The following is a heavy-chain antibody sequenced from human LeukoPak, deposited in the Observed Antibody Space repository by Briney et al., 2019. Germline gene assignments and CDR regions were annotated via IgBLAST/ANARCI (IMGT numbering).Heavy chain of an antibody. D-gene: IGHD1-1*01. CDR2: IKRSGST. Sequence: PSETLSPTCAVYGGSFSDYYWSWIRQPPGKRLEWIGEIKRSGSTNYNPSLKSRVTIAVDTSKNQLSLKLRSVTAADTAVYYCARARYNWNDLLPYYYFDYWGQGTLVTVSS. CDR3: ARARYNWNDLLPYYYFDY. J-gene: IGHJ4*02. V-gene: IGHV4-34*01. CDR1: GGSFSDYY.